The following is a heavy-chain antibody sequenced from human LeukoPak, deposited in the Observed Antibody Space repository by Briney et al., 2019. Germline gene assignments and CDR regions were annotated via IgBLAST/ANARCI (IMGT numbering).Heavy chain of an antibody. J-gene: IGHJ2*01. CDR2: ISAYNGGT. CDR1: GYTFNHHG. CDR3: SREPSNIIGMYQYFDL. D-gene: IGHD2-2*01. Sequence: GASVKVSCTASGYTFNHHGITWVRQAPGQGLEWMGWISAYNGGTKYAQEFQGRVTMTTDTSTTTASIELRSLRYEDTALYFCSREPSNIIGMYQYFDLWGRGALVTVSS. V-gene: IGHV1-18*01.